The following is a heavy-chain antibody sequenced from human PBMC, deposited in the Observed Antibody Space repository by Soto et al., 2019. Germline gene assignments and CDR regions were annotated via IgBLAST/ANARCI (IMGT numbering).Heavy chain of an antibody. CDR3: ATRGLQYYYYGMDV. Sequence: SVKGSCKASGGTFSSYAISWVRQAPGQGLEWMGGIIPIFGTANYSQKFQGRVTITAYESTSTAYMELSSLRSEDTAVYYCATRGLQYYYYGMDVWGQGTTVTVSS. J-gene: IGHJ6*02. CDR2: IIPIFGTA. D-gene: IGHD2-15*01. V-gene: IGHV1-69*13. CDR1: GGTFSSYA.